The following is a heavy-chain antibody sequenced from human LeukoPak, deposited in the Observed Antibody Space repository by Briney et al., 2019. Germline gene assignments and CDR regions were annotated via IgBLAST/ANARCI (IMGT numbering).Heavy chain of an antibody. CDR3: ARGGNSYGRATYYYYYMDV. D-gene: IGHD5-18*01. Sequence: GASVKVSCKXSGYTFTSNYMHWVRQAPGQGLEWMGIINPSGGSASYAQKFQGRVTMTRDTSTSTVYMELSSLRSEDTAVYYCARGGNSYGRATYYYYYMDVWGKGTTVTVSS. CDR2: INPSGGSA. CDR1: GYTFTSNY. J-gene: IGHJ6*03. V-gene: IGHV1-46*03.